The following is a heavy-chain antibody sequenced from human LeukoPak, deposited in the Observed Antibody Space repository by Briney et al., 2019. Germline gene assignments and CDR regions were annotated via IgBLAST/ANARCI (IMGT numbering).Heavy chain of an antibody. J-gene: IGHJ4*02. D-gene: IGHD4-17*01. CDR1: GFTFSSSY. V-gene: IGHV3-7*01. CDR2: IKQDGSEK. CDR3: ARGYYGDPSQVYYFDY. Sequence: GGSLRLSCAVSGFTFSSSYMNWVRQAPGKGLEWVANIKQDGSEKYYVDSVKGRFTISRDNAKNSLYLQMNSLRAEDTAVYYCARGYYGDPSQVYYFDYWGQGTLVTVSS.